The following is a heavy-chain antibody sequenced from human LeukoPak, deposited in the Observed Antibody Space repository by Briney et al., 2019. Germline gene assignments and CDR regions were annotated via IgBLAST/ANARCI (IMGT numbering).Heavy chain of an antibody. CDR2: INTHNGAT. Sequence: ASVKVSCKPSGYRFTDFYIHWVRQAPGQGLEYMGRINTHNGATVYVQKFQGRRSMTSDTSLSAAYMELQNLRSKDTAIYYCARDHDYEGLKGNYWGRGTMVIV. CDR3: ARDHDYEGLKGNY. CDR1: GYRFTDFY. V-gene: IGHV1-2*06. D-gene: IGHD1-7*01. J-gene: IGHJ1*01.